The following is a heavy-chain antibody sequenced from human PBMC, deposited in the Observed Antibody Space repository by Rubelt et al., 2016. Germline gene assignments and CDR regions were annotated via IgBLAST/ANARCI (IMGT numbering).Heavy chain of an antibody. J-gene: IGHJ5*01. CDR1: GGSITNYF. CDR3: ARGGLWFDS. D-gene: IGHD3/OR15-3a*01. CDR2: IYYSGST. V-gene: IGHV4-59*01. Sequence: QVRLQESGPGLVKPSGTLSLTCTVSGGSITNYFWNWIRQPPGKGLEWIGKIYYSGSTNYNPSLESRVTISVDMSKNHFSLILSPVTAADTAVYYCARGGLWFDSWGQGTLVSVSS.